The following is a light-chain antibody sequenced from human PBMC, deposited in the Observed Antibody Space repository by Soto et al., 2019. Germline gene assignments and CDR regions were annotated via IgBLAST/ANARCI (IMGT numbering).Light chain of an antibody. V-gene: IGKV3-11*01. CDR2: NAS. Sequence: EIVLTQSQATLSLSPGERAILSCRASQSVSTFLAWFQQKPGQPPRLLIYNASNRTTGIPARFSGSGSGTDFTLTISSLEPEDFAVYYCQQRGDLPTITFGRGTRLEIK. CDR1: QSVSTF. J-gene: IGKJ5*01. CDR3: QQRGDLPTIT.